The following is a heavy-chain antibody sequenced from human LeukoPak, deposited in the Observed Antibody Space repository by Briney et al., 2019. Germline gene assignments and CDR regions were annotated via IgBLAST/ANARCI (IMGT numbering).Heavy chain of an antibody. Sequence: GGSLRLSCAASGFTFSNAWMSWVRQAPGKGLEWVGRIKSTPDGGTTDYAAPVKGRFTISRDDSENILYLQMNSLKTEDTAVYYCTRENHDFWSGYYFDYWGQGTLVTVSS. CDR1: GFTFSNAW. CDR2: IKSTPDGGTT. J-gene: IGHJ4*02. D-gene: IGHD3-3*01. CDR3: TRENHDFWSGYYFDY. V-gene: IGHV3-15*01.